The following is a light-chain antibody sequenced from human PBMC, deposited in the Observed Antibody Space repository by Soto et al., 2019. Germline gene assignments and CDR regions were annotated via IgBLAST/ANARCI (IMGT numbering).Light chain of an antibody. Sequence: HSALTQPASVSGSPGQAITISCAGTSSDIGSYDFVSWHQQHPGKAPKLMIYNVYSRPSGVSSRFSGSKSGNTASLTISWLQAEDEADYYCNSYTSASTYVFGTGTKLTVL. V-gene: IGLV2-14*01. CDR3: NSYTSASTYV. CDR1: SSDIGSYDF. J-gene: IGLJ1*01. CDR2: NVY.